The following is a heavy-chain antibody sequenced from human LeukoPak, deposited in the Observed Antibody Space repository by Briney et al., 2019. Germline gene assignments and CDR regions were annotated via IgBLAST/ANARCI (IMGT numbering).Heavy chain of an antibody. V-gene: IGHV4-38-2*02. CDR3: ARHLDYDSSGYRLTDYYMDV. J-gene: IGHJ6*03. Sequence: SETLSLTCTVSGYSISSGYYWGWIRQPPGKGLEWIGSINHSGNTYYNPSLKSRVTISVDTSKNQFSLKLSSVTAADTAVYYCARHLDYDSSGYRLTDYYMDVWGKGTTVTVSS. CDR2: INHSGNT. D-gene: IGHD3-22*01. CDR1: GYSISSGYY.